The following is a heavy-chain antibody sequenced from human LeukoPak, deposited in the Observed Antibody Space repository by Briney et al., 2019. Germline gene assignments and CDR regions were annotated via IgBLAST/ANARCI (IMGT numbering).Heavy chain of an antibody. CDR3: TIDPDAFDI. Sequence: PGRSLRLSCAASGFTFEDYAMHWVRQAPGKGLEWVSGISWNSGSIGYADSVKGRFTISRDNAKNSLYLQMNSLRAEDTALYYCTIDPDAFDIWGQGTMVTVSS. D-gene: IGHD3-3*01. J-gene: IGHJ3*02. V-gene: IGHV3-9*01. CDR1: GFTFEDYA. CDR2: ISWNSGSI.